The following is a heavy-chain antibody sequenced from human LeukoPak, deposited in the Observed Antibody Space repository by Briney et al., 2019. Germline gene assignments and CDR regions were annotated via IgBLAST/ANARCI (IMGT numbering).Heavy chain of an antibody. CDR2: INPSGGST. Sequence: ASVKVSCKASGYTFTSYYMHWVRQAPGQGLEWMGTINPSGGSTSYAQKFQGRVTMTRDTSTSTVYMELSSLRSEDTAVYYCARDQDSSGYISSAGEHAFVIWGQGTMVTVSS. CDR1: GYTFTSYY. D-gene: IGHD3-22*01. V-gene: IGHV1-46*01. CDR3: ARDQDSSGYISSAGEHAFVI. J-gene: IGHJ3*02.